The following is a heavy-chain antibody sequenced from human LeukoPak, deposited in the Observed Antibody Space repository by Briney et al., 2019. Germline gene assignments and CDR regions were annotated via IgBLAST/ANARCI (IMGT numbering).Heavy chain of an antibody. J-gene: IGHJ4*02. V-gene: IGHV4-39*01. CDR2: IYYSGST. CDR1: GGSLSSSSYY. Sequence: SETLSLTCTVSGGSLSSSSYYWGWIRQPPGQGLEWIGSIYYSGSTYYNPSLKSRVTISVDTSKNQFSLKLSSVTAADTAVYYCARLGAMEPDYWGQGTLVTVSS. D-gene: IGHD1-1*01. CDR3: ARLGAMEPDY.